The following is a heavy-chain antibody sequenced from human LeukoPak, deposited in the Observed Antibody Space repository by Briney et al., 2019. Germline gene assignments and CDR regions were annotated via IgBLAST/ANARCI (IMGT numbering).Heavy chain of an antibody. CDR3: ARDPTTVTKGLDV. D-gene: IGHD4-17*01. CDR2: ISYIGST. CDR1: GGSISSHY. J-gene: IGHJ3*01. Sequence: SETLSLTCSVSGGSISSHYWSWIRQPPGKGLEWIGYISYIGSTNYNPSLKSRVTISVDTSKNQFSLKLSSVTAADAAVYFCARDPTTVTKGLDVWGQGTMVTVSS. V-gene: IGHV4-59*11.